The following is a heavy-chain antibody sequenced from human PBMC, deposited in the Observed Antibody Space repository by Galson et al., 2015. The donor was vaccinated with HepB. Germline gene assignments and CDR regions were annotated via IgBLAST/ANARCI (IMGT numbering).Heavy chain of an antibody. CDR2: INAGNGNT. D-gene: IGHD4-17*01. CDR1: GYTFTSYA. J-gene: IGHJ4*02. Sequence: SVKVSCKASGYTFTSYAMHWVRQAPGQRLEWMGWINAGNGNTKYSQKFQGRVTITRDTSASTAYMELSSLRSEDTAVYYCARGGYGDYVAPSLDYWGQGTLVTVSS. CDR3: ARGGYGDYVAPSLDY. V-gene: IGHV1-3*01.